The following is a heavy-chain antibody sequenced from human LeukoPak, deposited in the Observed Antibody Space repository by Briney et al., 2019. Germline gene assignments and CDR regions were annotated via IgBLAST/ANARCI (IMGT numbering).Heavy chain of an antibody. CDR2: IYSGGST. CDR3: ARGGHCSTTSCSNYDGMDV. J-gene: IGHJ6*02. Sequence: GGSLRLSCAASGFTVSSNYMSWVRQAPGKGLEWVSVIYSGGSTYYADSVKGRFTISRDNSKNTLYLQVNSLRAEDTAVYFCARGGHCSTTSCSNYDGMDVWGQGTTLTVSS. CDR1: GFTVSSNY. V-gene: IGHV3-53*01. D-gene: IGHD2-2*01.